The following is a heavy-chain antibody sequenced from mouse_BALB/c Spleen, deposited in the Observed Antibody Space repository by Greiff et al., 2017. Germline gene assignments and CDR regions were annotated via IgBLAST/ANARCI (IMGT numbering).Heavy chain of an antibody. CDR1: GFTFSSYA. CDR2: ISSGGST. D-gene: IGHD2-14*01. CDR3: ARGGYRYDVYWYFDV. V-gene: IGHV5-6-5*01. J-gene: IGHJ1*01. Sequence: EVKLVESGGGLVKPGGSLKLSCAASGFTFSSYAMSWVRQTPEKRLEWVASISSGGSTYYPDSVKGRFTISRDNARNILYLQMSSLRSEDTAMYYCARGGYRYDVYWYFDVWGAGTTVTVSS.